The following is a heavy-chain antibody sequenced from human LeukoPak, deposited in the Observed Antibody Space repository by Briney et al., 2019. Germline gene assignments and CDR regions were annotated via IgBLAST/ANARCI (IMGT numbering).Heavy chain of an antibody. J-gene: IGHJ4*02. Sequence: GSLRFSCSASAFTFSSYRLNWVRHAPGKGLEGVFTISSSSSYIDYAVSGKGRFTISRENAKNSLYLQMNRLRAEDTAVYYCARDPTGSSSWKFFDYWGQGTLVTVSS. D-gene: IGHD6-13*01. CDR1: AFTFSSYR. V-gene: IGHV3-21*04. CDR3: ARDPTGSSSWKFFDY. CDR2: ISSSSSYI.